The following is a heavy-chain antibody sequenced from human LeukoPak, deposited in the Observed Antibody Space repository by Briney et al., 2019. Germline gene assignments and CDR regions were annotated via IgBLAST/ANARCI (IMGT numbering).Heavy chain of an antibody. CDR3: ASSSSSWHRYFDY. V-gene: IGHV4-59*01. CDR1: GGSISGYY. J-gene: IGHJ4*02. CDR2: IYYRGST. D-gene: IGHD6-13*01. Sequence: SETLSLTCTVSGGSISGYYWSWIRQPPGKGLEWIGFIYYRGSTNYNPSLKSRVTISVDTSKNQFSLKLSSVTAADTAVYYCASSSSSWHRYFDYWGQGTLVTVSS.